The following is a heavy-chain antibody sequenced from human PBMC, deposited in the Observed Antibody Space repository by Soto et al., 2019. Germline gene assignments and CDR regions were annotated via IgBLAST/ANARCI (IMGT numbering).Heavy chain of an antibody. V-gene: IGHV3-30*04. CDR1: GFTFSASA. D-gene: IGHD5-18*01. Sequence: QVQLVESGGGVVQPGRSLRLSCAASGFTFSASAMHWVCQAPGKGLEWVAVISHDGRNEYYADSVKGRFTISRDNSKNTLYLQMNSLRAEDTAVYYCAREVTRAMVINYYSKDVWGQGTTVTVSS. CDR2: ISHDGRNE. CDR3: AREVTRAMVINYYSKDV. J-gene: IGHJ6*02.